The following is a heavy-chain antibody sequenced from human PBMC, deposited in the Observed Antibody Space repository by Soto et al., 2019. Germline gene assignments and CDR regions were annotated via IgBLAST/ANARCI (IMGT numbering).Heavy chain of an antibody. CDR3: ARSGLYSSSWRNYYFDY. J-gene: IGHJ4*02. CDR1: GYTFTGYY. Sequence: ASVKVSCKASGYTFTGYYMHWVRQAPGQGLEWMGWINPNSGGTNYAQKFQGRVTMTRDTSISTAYMELSRLRSDDTAVYYCARSGLYSSSWRNYYFDYWGQGTLVTVSS. D-gene: IGHD6-13*01. V-gene: IGHV1-2*02. CDR2: INPNSGGT.